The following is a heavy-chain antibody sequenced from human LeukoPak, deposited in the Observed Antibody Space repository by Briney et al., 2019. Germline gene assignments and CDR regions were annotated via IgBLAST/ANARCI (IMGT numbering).Heavy chain of an antibody. J-gene: IGHJ4*02. V-gene: IGHV3-66*01. Sequence: GGSLRLSCAASGFTFSTYYMNWVRQAPGKGLEWVSVIYSGGSTYYADSVKGGFTISRDNSKNTLYLQMNSLRAEDTAVYYCARSGYYYDPPPHWGQGTLVTVSS. CDR1: GFTFSTYY. D-gene: IGHD3-22*01. CDR2: IYSGGST. CDR3: ARSGYYYDPPPH.